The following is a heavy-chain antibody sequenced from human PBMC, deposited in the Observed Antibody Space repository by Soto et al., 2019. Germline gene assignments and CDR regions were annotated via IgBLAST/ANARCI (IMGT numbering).Heavy chain of an antibody. Sequence: QVQLVQSGAEAQKPGSSVKVSCKASGGTFSSYAISWVRQAPGQGLEWMGGIIPIFGTANYAQKFQGRVTITADESTSTAYMELSSLRSEDTAVYYCAREDLTTVTTPANYYYYGMDVWGQGTTVTVSS. J-gene: IGHJ6*02. V-gene: IGHV1-69*01. D-gene: IGHD4-17*01. CDR3: AREDLTTVTTPANYYYYGMDV. CDR1: GGTFSSYA. CDR2: IIPIFGTA.